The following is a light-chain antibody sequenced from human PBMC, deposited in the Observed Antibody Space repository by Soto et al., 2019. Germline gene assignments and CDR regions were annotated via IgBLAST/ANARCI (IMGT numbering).Light chain of an antibody. CDR3: QQRRYWHPN. V-gene: IGKV3-11*01. J-gene: IGKJ3*01. CDR2: DAS. Sequence: EIVLTQSPATLSLSPGERATLSCRASQSVGSYLAWYQQRPGQAPRLLIYDASNRATGIPARFSGSGSGTDFTLTISSLEPEDFEVYCCQQRRYWHPNFGPGTKVDI. CDR1: QSVGSY.